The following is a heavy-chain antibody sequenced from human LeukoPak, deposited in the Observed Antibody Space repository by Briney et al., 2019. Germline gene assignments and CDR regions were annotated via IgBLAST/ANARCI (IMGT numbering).Heavy chain of an antibody. CDR2: ISAYNGNT. D-gene: IGHD1-26*01. CDR1: GYTFTSYG. CDR3: ARDRGRYSGSMMAFDI. V-gene: IGHV1-18*03. J-gene: IGHJ3*02. Sequence: GASVKVSCKASGYTFTSYGISWVRQAPGQGLEWMGWISAYNGNTNYAQKLQGRVTMTTDTSTSTAYMELRSLRSDDMAVYYCARDRGRYSGSMMAFDIWGQGTMVTVSS.